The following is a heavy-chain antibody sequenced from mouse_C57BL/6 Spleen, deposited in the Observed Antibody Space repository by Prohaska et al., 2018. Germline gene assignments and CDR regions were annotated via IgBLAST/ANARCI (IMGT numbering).Heavy chain of an antibody. CDR1: GYTFTDYY. CDR2: IYHGSGNT. D-gene: IGHD1-2*01. CDR3: ARPYIRGRYFDV. J-gene: IGHJ1*03. Sequence: QIQLQQSGPELVKPGASVKISCKASGYTFTDYYINWVKQRPGQGLEWIGWIYHGSGNTKYNEKFKGKATWTVDTSDSTAYMQLSSLTSEDSAVYFCARPYIRGRYFDVWGTGTTVTVSS. V-gene: IGHV1-84*01.